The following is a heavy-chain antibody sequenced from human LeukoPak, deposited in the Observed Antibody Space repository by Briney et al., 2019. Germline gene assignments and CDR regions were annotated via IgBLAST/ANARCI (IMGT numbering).Heavy chain of an antibody. CDR2: INPSSGST. V-gene: IGHV1-46*01. Sequence: ASVKVSCKASGYTFTSYYMHWVRQAPGQGLEWMGIINPSSGSTSNAQKFQGRVTMTRDTSTSTVYIELSSLRSEDTAVYYCARDGEYYDSRGSYFDSWGQGTLVTVSS. J-gene: IGHJ4*02. CDR3: ARDGEYYDSRGSYFDS. CDR1: GYTFTSYY. D-gene: IGHD3-22*01.